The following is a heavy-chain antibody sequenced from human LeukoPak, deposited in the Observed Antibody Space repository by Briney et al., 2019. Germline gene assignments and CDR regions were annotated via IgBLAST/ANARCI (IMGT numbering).Heavy chain of an antibody. CDR3: AKRVVVGATSPYSDFQD. D-gene: IGHD1-26*01. J-gene: IGHJ1*01. CDR2: INSDGSST. V-gene: IGHV3-74*01. Sequence: GGSLRLSCAASGFTFSSYWMHWVRQAPGKGLVWVSCINSDGSSTSYADSVKGRFTISRDNAKNTLYLQMDSLRAEDTALYYCAKRVVVGATSPYSDFQDWGQGTLVTVSS. CDR1: GFTFSSYW.